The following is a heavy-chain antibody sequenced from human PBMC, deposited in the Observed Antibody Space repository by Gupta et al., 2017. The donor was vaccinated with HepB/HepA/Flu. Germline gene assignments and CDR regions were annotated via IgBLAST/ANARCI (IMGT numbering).Heavy chain of an antibody. V-gene: IGHV3-48*03. CDR1: GFTFSSSE. CDR3: ATRRGGDCSATACYGWLDS. Sequence: QLVESGGGLVQPGGPLRLSCAASGFTFSSSEMNWVRQAPGKGLEWISYVSSTDNTIDYADSVEGRFTISRDNAKNSLYLQMDSLSAEDTAVYHCATRRGGDCSATACYGWLDSWGQGTLVTVSS. CDR2: VSSTDNTI. J-gene: IGHJ5*01. D-gene: IGHD2-2*01.